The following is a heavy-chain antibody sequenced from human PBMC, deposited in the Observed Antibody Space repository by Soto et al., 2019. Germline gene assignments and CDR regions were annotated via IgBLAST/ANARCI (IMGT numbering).Heavy chain of an antibody. CDR1: GFTFSDYY. Sequence: QVQLVESGGGLVKPGGSLRLSCAASGFTFSDYYMSWIRQAPGKGLEWVSYISSSGSTIYYADSVKGRFTISRDNAKNSLYLQMSCLRAEDTAVDYCARGFANSGYEWDDAFDIWGQGTMVTVSS. CDR3: ARGFANSGYEWDDAFDI. CDR2: ISSSGSTI. D-gene: IGHD3-22*01. J-gene: IGHJ3*02. V-gene: IGHV3-11*01.